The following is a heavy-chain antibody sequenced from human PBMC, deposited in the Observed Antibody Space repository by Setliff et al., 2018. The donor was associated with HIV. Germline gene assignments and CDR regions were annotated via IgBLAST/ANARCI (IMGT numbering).Heavy chain of an antibody. J-gene: IGHJ3*01. D-gene: IGHD3-10*01. Sequence: SETLSLTCAVYGGSFTAYHGSWIRQPPGRGLEWIAEINHSGGTNHNPSLKSRITISVDTSKKQVSLKLTSVTAADTAIYYCASAGNFGAWDGLDVWGQGTMVTVSS. CDR2: INHSGGT. CDR3: ASAGNFGAWDGLDV. V-gene: IGHV4-34*01. CDR1: GGSFTAYH.